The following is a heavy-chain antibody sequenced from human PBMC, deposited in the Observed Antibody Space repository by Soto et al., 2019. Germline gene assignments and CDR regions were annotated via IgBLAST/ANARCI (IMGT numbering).Heavy chain of an antibody. D-gene: IGHD2-8*01. CDR2: ISYDGGEK. CDR1: GFAFSRNG. CDR3: ASMLATSDY. V-gene: IGHV3-30*03. Sequence: QVQLVESGGGVVQPGRSLRLSCVVSGFAFSRNGMHWVRQAPGKGLEWLAVISYDGGEKYYADSVEGRFFISRDNSKNTLFLQMNSLRVDDTAVYYCASMLATSDYWGQGTLVTVSS. J-gene: IGHJ4*02.